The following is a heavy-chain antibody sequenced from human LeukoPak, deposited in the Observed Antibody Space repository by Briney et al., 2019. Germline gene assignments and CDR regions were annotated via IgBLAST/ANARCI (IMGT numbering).Heavy chain of an antibody. D-gene: IGHD2-2*01. CDR3: AISYCSSTSCYAFWFDP. Sequence: ASVKVSCKVSGYTLTELSMHWVRQAPGKGLEWMGGFDPEDGETIYAQKFQGRVTMTEDTSTDTAYMELSSLRSEDTAVYYCAISYCSSTSCYAFWFDPWGQGTLVTVSS. CDR2: FDPEDGET. V-gene: IGHV1-24*01. CDR1: GYTLTELS. J-gene: IGHJ5*02.